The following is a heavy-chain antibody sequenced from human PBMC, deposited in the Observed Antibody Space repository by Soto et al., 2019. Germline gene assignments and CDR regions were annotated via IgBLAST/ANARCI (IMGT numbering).Heavy chain of an antibody. J-gene: IGHJ6*02. CDR3: AREPLSIAARPSGNYYFYYGIDV. CDR1: GGSVSSGDYH. Sequence: QVQLQESGPGQVKPSETLSLTCSVSGGSVSSGDYHWSWIRQSPGKGLEWIGHIYYNGITYSNPSLRRRVSMSVDTSRNRLSLRLSSVTAADTAIYYCAREPLSIAARPSGNYYFYYGIDVWGQGTTVTVSS. V-gene: IGHV4-30-4*01. D-gene: IGHD6-6*01. CDR2: IYYNGIT.